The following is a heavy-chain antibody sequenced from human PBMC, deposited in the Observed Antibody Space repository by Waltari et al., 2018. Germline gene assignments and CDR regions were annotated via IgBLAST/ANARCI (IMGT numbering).Heavy chain of an antibody. CDR3: ARAYCSSTSCHPTFDP. V-gene: IGHV1-69*01. D-gene: IGHD2-2*01. CDR2: ISPTFGTP. CDR1: GGTFSSYA. J-gene: IGHJ5*02. Sequence: QVQLVQSGAEVKKPGSSVKVSCKASGGTFSSYAISWVRQDPGQGLEWMGGISPTFGTPNYAQKFQGRVTITADESTSTAYMELSSLRSEDTAVYYCARAYCSSTSCHPTFDPWGQGTLVTVSS.